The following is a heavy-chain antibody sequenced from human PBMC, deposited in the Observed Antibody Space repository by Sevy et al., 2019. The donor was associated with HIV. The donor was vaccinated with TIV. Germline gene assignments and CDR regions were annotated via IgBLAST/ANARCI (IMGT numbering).Heavy chain of an antibody. Sequence: GGSLRLSCAASGFTFSSYEMNGVRQAPGKGLEWVSYISNSRTTISYSDSVRGRFSISIDNARNSLYLQMNSLRAEDTAVYYCARDLPPSATTVAHFDYWGQGTLVTVSS. V-gene: IGHV3-48*03. D-gene: IGHD4-17*01. J-gene: IGHJ4*02. CDR3: ARDLPPSATTVAHFDY. CDR2: ISNSRTTI. CDR1: GFTFSSYE.